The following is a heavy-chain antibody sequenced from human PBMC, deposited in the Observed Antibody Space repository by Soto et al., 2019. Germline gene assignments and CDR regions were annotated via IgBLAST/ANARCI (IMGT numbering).Heavy chain of an antibody. Sequence: GGSLRLSCAASGFTFDDYAMHWVRQAPGKGLEWVSGISWNSGSIGYADSVKGRFTISRDNAKNSLYLQMNSLRAEDTALYYCAKDLGPAGMDPYFDYWGQGTLVTVSS. D-gene: IGHD2-2*01. CDR3: AKDLGPAGMDPYFDY. CDR1: GFTFDDYA. V-gene: IGHV3-9*01. CDR2: ISWNSGSI. J-gene: IGHJ4*02.